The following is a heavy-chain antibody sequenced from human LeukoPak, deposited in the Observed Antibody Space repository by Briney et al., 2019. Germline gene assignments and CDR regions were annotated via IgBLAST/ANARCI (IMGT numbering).Heavy chain of an antibody. Sequence: SETLSLTCTVSADSISSGSYDWGWIRQPPGKGLEWIGEIIHSGTTNYNPSLKSLVTISVDRSKNQFSLKLSSVTAADTAVYYCARVGPMVRGVIIVLTSHHYYYYMDVWGKGTTVSVSS. J-gene: IGHJ6*03. CDR2: IIHSGTT. D-gene: IGHD3-10*01. CDR3: ARVGPMVRGVIIVLTSHHYYYYMDV. V-gene: IGHV4-39*07. CDR1: ADSISSGSYD.